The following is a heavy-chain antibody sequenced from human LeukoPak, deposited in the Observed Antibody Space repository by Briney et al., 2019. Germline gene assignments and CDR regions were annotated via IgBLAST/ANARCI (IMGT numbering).Heavy chain of an antibody. CDR3: AREYSSFDY. J-gene: IGHJ4*02. V-gene: IGHV4-4*07. CDR2: IYSSGII. CDR1: GGSISSYY. Sequence: TSETLSLTCTVSGGSISSYYWSWIRQPAGKAPEWIGRIYSSGIINYNPSLKSRVTMSLDNSKNQLSLKLSYVTAADTAVYYCAREYSSFDYWGQGTQVTVSS. D-gene: IGHD3-22*01.